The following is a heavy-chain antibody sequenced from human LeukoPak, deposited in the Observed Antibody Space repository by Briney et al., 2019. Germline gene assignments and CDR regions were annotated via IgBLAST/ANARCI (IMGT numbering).Heavy chain of an antibody. CDR3: ARHYGDYRAFDI. J-gene: IGHJ3*02. CDR1: GDSFDRYY. D-gene: IGHD4-17*01. CDR2: IYYSGST. Sequence: SETLSLTCSVSGDSFDRYYWSWLRQSPGKGLEWIGYIYYSGSTNYNPSLKSRVTISVDTSKNQFSLKLSSVTAADTAVYYCARHYGDYRAFDIWGQGTMVTVSS. V-gene: IGHV4-59*08.